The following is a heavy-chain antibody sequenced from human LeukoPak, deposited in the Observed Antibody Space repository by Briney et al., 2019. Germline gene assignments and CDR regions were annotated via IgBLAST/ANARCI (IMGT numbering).Heavy chain of an antibody. CDR2: IRGSGGST. J-gene: IGHJ6*02. CDR3: AKATSPAPGYYYYGMDV. V-gene: IGHV3-23*01. Sequence: GGSLRLSCAASGFTFSSYAMSWVRQAPGKWLEWVSAIRGSGGSTYYADSVKGRFTISRDNSKNTLYLQMNSLRAEDTAVYYCAKATSPAPGYYYYGMDVWGQGTTVTVSS. CDR1: GFTFSSYA. D-gene: IGHD2-2*01.